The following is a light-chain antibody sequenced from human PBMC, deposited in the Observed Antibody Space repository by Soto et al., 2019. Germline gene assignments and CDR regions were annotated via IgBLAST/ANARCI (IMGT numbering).Light chain of an antibody. J-gene: IGKJ1*01. V-gene: IGKV1-5*01. Sequence: DIQMTQSPSTLSASVVDRVTITCRASQSINNRLAWYQQKPGKAPKLLISDAFSLESGVPSSFSGSASGTEFTLTISSLQPDDFATSYCQRYNNFLWTLGQGTKVDIK. CDR3: QRYNNFLWT. CDR1: QSINNR. CDR2: DAF.